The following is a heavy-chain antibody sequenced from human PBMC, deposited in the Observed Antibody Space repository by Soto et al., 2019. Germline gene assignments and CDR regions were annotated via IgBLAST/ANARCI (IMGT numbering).Heavy chain of an antibody. J-gene: IGHJ1*01. Sequence: GGSLRLSCAASGFTFSSYAMSWVRQAPGKGLEWVSAISGSGGSTYYADSVKGRFTISRDNSKNTLYLQMNSLRAEDTAVYYCAKIVDIVVVGRTAEYYQHCSQGTLVTVSS. CDR2: ISGSGGST. CDR1: GFTFSSYA. CDR3: AKIVDIVVVGRTAEYYQH. D-gene: IGHD2-21*01. V-gene: IGHV3-23*01.